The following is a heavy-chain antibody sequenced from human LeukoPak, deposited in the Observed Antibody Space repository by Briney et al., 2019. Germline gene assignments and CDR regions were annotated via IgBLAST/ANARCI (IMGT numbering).Heavy chain of an antibody. CDR2: ISSSSSTI. CDR1: GFTFSSYG. J-gene: IGHJ6*03. Sequence: GSLRLSCAASGFTFSSYGMTWVRPAPGKGLEWVSYISSSSSTIYYADSVKGRFTISRDNAKNSLYLQMSSLRAEDTALYYCAKDRVGYYSSTMDVWGKGTTVTISS. V-gene: IGHV3-48*01. CDR3: AKDRVGYYSSTMDV. D-gene: IGHD2-2*01.